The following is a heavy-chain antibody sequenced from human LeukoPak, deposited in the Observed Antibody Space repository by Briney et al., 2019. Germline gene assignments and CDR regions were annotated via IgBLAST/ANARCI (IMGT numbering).Heavy chain of an antibody. CDR2: IYYSGST. D-gene: IGHD3-22*01. J-gene: IGHJ4*02. CDR3: ARHSDYYDSSGYYPPDFDY. V-gene: IGHV4-59*08. CDR1: GGSFSGYY. Sequence: PSETLSLTCAVYGGSFSGYYWSWIRQPPGKGLEWIGYIYYSGSTNYNPSLKSRVTISVDTSKNQFSLKLSSVTAADTAVYYCARHSDYYDSSGYYPPDFDYWGQGTLVTVSS.